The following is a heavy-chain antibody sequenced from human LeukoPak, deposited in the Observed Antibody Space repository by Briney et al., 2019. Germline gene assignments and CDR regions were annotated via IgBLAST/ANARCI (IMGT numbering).Heavy chain of an antibody. Sequence: PGRSLRLSCAASGFTFGDYAMHWVRQAPGKGLEWVSGINWKSNNIGYADSVKGRFTISRDNAKNSLYLQMNSLRTEDTAFYYCARDRAGYFYAMDVWGQGTSVTVSS. D-gene: IGHD6-13*01. CDR2: INWKSNNI. CDR3: ARDRAGYFYAMDV. V-gene: IGHV3-9*01. J-gene: IGHJ6*02. CDR1: GFTFGDYA.